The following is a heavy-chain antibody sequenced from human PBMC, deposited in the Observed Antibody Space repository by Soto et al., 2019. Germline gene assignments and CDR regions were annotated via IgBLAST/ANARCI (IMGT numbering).Heavy chain of an antibody. CDR2: ISAYNGNT. Sequence: QVQLVQSGAEVKKPGASVKVSCKASGYTFTSYGISWVRQAPGQGLEWMGWISAYNGNTNYAQKLQGRVTMTTDTSTSRSYMELRSLRYDDTAVYDCERAPSLLWFGDDDDFDIWGQGTMVTVSS. CDR1: GYTFTSYG. J-gene: IGHJ3*02. CDR3: ERAPSLLWFGDDDDFDI. V-gene: IGHV1-18*01. D-gene: IGHD3-10*01.